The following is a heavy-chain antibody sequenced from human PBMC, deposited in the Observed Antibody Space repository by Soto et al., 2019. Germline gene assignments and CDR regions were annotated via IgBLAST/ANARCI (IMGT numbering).Heavy chain of an antibody. Sequence: ASVKVSCKASGYTFTRYTMNWVRQAPGQRLEWMGWINPDNGNTKSSQKFQDRVIITRDNSKNTLYLQMNSLRAEDTAVYYCARGIAANYYGMDVWGQGTTVTVSS. CDR2: INPDNGNT. CDR1: GYTFTRYT. D-gene: IGHD6-6*01. CDR3: ARGIAANYYGMDV. J-gene: IGHJ6*02. V-gene: IGHV1-3*01.